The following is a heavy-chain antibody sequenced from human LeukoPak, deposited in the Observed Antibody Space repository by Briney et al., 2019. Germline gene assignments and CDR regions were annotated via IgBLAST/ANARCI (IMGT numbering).Heavy chain of an antibody. CDR3: ARAQQQLVPYYFDY. V-gene: IGHV1-2*02. J-gene: IGHJ4*02. Sequence: ASVKVSCKASGYTFTGYYMHWVRQAPGQGLEWMGWINPNSGGTNYAQKFQGRVTMTRDTSISTAYMELSRLRSDDTAVYYCARAQQQLVPYYFDYWGQGTLVTVSS. CDR1: GYTFTGYY. D-gene: IGHD6-13*01. CDR2: INPNSGGT.